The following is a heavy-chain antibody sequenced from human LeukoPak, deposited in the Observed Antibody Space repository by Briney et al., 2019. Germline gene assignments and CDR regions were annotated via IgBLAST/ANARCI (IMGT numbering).Heavy chain of an antibody. V-gene: IGHV3-7*01. Sequence: GSLRLSCATSGFIFSNYWMSWVRQLPGQGLEWVASISQDGGAKTYLGSVKGRFTISRDNAQNSLYLQMNSLRVEDTAVYYCLGAFDFWGQGTMVTVSS. J-gene: IGHJ3*01. CDR3: LGAFDF. CDR2: ISQDGGAK. CDR1: GFIFSNYW.